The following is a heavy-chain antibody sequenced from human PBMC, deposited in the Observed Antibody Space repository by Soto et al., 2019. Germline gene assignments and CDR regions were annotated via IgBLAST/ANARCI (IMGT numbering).Heavy chain of an antibody. V-gene: IGHV4-59*01. CDR2: IYNSGTT. CDR1: GGSISSYY. D-gene: IGHD5-18*01. CDR3: VYYRASSRSRCGYCYDCMHV. J-gene: IGHJ6*02. Sequence: TSETLSLTCTVSGGSISSYYWTWVRQAPGKGLEWIGYIYNSGTTYYNPSLKSRVTISVDTSKNQFSLKLSSVTAADTAVYYCVYYRASSRSRCGYCYDCMHVWGQGTMVTVSS.